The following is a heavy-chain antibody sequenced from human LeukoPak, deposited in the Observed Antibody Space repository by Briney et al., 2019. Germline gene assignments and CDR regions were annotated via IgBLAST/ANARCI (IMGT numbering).Heavy chain of an antibody. D-gene: IGHD3-22*01. CDR3: ARGPSYYYDSSRRGAFDI. J-gene: IGHJ3*02. CDR1: GGSFSGYC. CDR2: INHSGST. V-gene: IGHV4-34*01. Sequence: SSETLSLTCAVYGGSFSGYCWSWIRQPPGKGLEWIGEINHSGSTNYNPSLKSRVTISVDTSKNQFSLKLSSVTAADTAVYYCARGPSYYYDSSRRGAFDIWGQGTMVTVSS.